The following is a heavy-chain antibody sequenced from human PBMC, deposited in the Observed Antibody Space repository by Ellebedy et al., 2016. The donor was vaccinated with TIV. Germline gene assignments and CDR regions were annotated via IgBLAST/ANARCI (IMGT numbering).Heavy chain of an antibody. J-gene: IGHJ4*02. V-gene: IGHV3-72*01. CDR3: SRGLGD. CDR2: SRNKTNSYTT. Sequence: PGGSLRLSCATSGFTFSDHYMDWVRQAPGKGLEWVGRSRNKTNSYTTEFAASFKGRFTISRDDSKNSVYLQMNSLKTEATAVYSCSRGLGDWGQGTLVTVSS. CDR1: GFTFSDHY.